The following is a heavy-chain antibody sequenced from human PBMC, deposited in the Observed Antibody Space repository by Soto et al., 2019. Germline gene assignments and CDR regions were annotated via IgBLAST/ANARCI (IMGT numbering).Heavy chain of an antibody. V-gene: IGHV3-30-3*01. CDR1: GFSFNFYA. CDR2: ISNDGSSE. CDR3: VRDSGANYGTFWYFDL. J-gene: IGHJ2*01. Sequence: QVQLVESGGGVVQPGRSLRISCAATGFSFNFYAMYWVRQAPGKGLEWVAMISNDGSSENYADSVRGRFIISRDNSKKTLFLQMNSLRPEDRATYYCVRDSGANYGTFWYFDLWGRGTLVTVSS. D-gene: IGHD5-18*01.